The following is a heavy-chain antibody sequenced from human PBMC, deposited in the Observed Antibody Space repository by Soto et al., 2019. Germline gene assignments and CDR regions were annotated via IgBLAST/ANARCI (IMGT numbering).Heavy chain of an antibody. Sequence: QLQLQESGPGLVKPSETLSLTCTVSGGSISSSDYHWGWIRQPPGRGLEWIGSIYYSGSTYYNPSLKSRITISQDMSRNQVPLKLRSVTASDTAVYYCARHRGPTGPNYWGQGTLVTVSS. V-gene: IGHV4-39*01. J-gene: IGHJ4*02. CDR3: ARHRGPTGPNY. CDR1: GGSISSSDYH. CDR2: IYYSGST. D-gene: IGHD3-10*01.